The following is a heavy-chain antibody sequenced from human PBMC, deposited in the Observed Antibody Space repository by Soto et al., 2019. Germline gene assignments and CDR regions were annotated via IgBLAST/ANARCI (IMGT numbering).Heavy chain of an antibody. D-gene: IGHD5-12*01. CDR3: ARDIMAP. J-gene: IGHJ5*02. CDR2: MSPDSGDT. CDR1: GYTISSYD. V-gene: IGHV1-8*01. Sequence: QVQLVQSGAEVKKPGASVKVSCKASGYTISSYDINWVRQATGQGREWMGWMSPDSGDTGYAPSFQGRVAMTRNISINTAYLELSSLTPEDTGVYYCARDIMAPWGQGTLVTVSS.